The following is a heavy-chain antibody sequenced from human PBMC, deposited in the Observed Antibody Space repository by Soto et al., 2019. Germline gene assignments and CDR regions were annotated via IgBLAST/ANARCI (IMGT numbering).Heavy chain of an antibody. CDR1: GGTFSSYA. J-gene: IGHJ4*02. CDR2: IIPIFGTA. V-gene: IGHV1-69*06. CDR3: ARDRAARLPRPGSVLDY. Sequence: GASVKVSCKASGGTFSSYAISWVRQAPGQGLEWMGGIIPIFGTANYAQKFQGRVTITADKSTSTAYMELSSLRSEDTAVYYCARDRAARLPRPGSVLDYWGQGTLVTVSS. D-gene: IGHD6-6*01.